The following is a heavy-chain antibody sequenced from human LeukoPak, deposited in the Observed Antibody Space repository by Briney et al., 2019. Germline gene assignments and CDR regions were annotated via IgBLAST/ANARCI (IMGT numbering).Heavy chain of an antibody. V-gene: IGHV4-4*07. CDR1: GGSISSYY. CDR3: ARDDIAAASWGIDY. D-gene: IGHD6-13*01. Sequence: NASETLSLTCTVSGGSISSYYWSWIRQPAGKGLEWIGRIYTSGSTNYNPSLKSRVTMSVDTSKNQFSLKLSSVTAADTAVYYCARDDIAAASWGIDYWGQGTLVTVSS. J-gene: IGHJ4*02. CDR2: IYTSGST.